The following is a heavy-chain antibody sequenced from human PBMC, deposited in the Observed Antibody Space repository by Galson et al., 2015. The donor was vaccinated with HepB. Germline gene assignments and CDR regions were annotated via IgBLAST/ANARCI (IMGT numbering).Heavy chain of an antibody. Sequence: SLRLSCAASGFTFSSYWMFWVRQAPGKGLEWVANIKQDGSEKYYVDSVKGRFTISRDNAKNSLYLQMNSLRAEDTAVYYCARRGIQLWGYHFDIWGQGTMVTVSS. D-gene: IGHD5-18*01. CDR3: ARRGIQLWGYHFDI. V-gene: IGHV3-7*01. CDR2: IKQDGSEK. J-gene: IGHJ3*02. CDR1: GFTFSSYW.